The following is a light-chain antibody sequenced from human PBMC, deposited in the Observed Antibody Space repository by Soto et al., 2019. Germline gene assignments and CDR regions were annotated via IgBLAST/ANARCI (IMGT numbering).Light chain of an antibody. CDR1: SGHSNYA. CDR2: LNXXXXX. V-gene: IGLV4-69*01. J-gene: IGLJ2*01. Sequence: QLVLTQSPSASASLGASVKLTCTLSSGHSNYAIAWHQQQSEKGPRYLMKLNXXXXXXXXXXXPXXXSGSSSGAERYLTIXSLXSXDEADYYCQTWGSGIVVFGGGTQLTVL. CDR3: QTWGSGIVV.